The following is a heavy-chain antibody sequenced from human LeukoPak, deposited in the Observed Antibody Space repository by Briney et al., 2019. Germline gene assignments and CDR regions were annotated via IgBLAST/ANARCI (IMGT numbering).Heavy chain of an antibody. V-gene: IGHV3-30*03. CDR1: GFTFSSYS. J-gene: IGHJ4*02. CDR2: ISYDGSNK. CDR3: ARATPVLLYDY. D-gene: IGHD2-21*01. Sequence: GGSLRLSCAASGFTFSSYSMNWVRQAPGKGLEWVAVISYDGSNKYYADSVKGRFTISRDNSKNTLYLQMNSLRAEDTAVYYCARATPVLLYDYWGQGTLVTVSS.